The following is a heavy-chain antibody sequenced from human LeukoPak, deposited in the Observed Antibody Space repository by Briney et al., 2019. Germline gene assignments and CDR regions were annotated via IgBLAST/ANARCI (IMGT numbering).Heavy chain of an antibody. Sequence: PGGSLRLSCAASGFIFSRYGMHWVRQAPGKGLEWVAFIQSDGNNKYYGDSVKGRFTISRDNSKNTLYLQMNGLRAEDTAVYYCAKDSQDSSGYYYYYYYYMDVWGKGTTVTVSS. V-gene: IGHV3-30*02. D-gene: IGHD3-22*01. J-gene: IGHJ6*03. CDR2: IQSDGNNK. CDR1: GFIFSRYG. CDR3: AKDSQDSSGYYYYYYYYMDV.